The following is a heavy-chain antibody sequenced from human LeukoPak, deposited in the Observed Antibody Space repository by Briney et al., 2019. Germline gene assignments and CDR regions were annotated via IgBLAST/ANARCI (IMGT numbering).Heavy chain of an antibody. CDR2: IKQDGSEK. J-gene: IGHJ4*02. Sequence: GGSLRLSCAASGFTFSSYWMSWVRQAPGKGLEWVANIKQDGSEKYYVDSVKGRFTISRDNAKNSLYLQMNSLRAEDTAVYYCARDPVGLTGYYYYFDYWGQGTLVTVSS. V-gene: IGHV3-7*01. CDR3: ARDPVGLTGYYYYFDY. CDR1: GFTFSSYW. D-gene: IGHD3-9*01.